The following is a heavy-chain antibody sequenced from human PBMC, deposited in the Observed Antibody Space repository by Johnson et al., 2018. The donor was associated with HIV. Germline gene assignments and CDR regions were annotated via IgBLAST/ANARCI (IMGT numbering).Heavy chain of an antibody. CDR3: ARVSMLFIAADAFDI. V-gene: IGHV3-11*04. D-gene: IGHD2-21*01. CDR2: ISSGGSSI. Sequence: QVQLVESGGGLVKPGGSLRLSCAASGFTFSDYYMSWIRQAPGKGLEWVSYISSGGSSIYYADSVKGRFTISRDNAKKSMYLQMKSLRAEDTAVYYCARVSMLFIAADAFDIWGQGTMVTVSS. J-gene: IGHJ3*02. CDR1: GFTFSDYY.